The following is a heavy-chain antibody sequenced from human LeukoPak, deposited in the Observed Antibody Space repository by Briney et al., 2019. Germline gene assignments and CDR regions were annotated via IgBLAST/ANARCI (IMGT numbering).Heavy chain of an antibody. CDR1: GFTFSTYW. CDR2: IKQDGSQK. Sequence: GSLRLSCAASGFTFSTYWMSWVRQAPGKGLEWVANIKQDGSQKYYVDSVEGRFAISRDNAKNSLYLQMSSLRAEDTAVYYCARGGAAPDYWGQGTLVTVSS. D-gene: IGHD1-26*01. J-gene: IGHJ4*02. V-gene: IGHV3-7*01. CDR3: ARGGAAPDY.